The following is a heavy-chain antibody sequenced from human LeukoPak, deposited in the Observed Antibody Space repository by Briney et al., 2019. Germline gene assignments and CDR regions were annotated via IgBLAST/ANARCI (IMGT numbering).Heavy chain of an antibody. CDR3: ARDHRLERTPNNWFDP. CDR1: GGSISSGSYY. J-gene: IGHJ5*02. Sequence: SETLSLTCTVSGGSISSGSYYWSWIRQPAGKGLEWIGRIYTSGNTNYNPSLKSRVTISLDTSKNQFSLKLSSVTAADTAVYYCARDHRLERTPNNWFDPWGQGTLVTVSS. V-gene: IGHV4-61*02. CDR2: IYTSGNT. D-gene: IGHD6-25*01.